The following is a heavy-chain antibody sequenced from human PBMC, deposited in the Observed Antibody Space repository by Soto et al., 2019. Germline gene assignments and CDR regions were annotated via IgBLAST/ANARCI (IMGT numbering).Heavy chain of an antibody. D-gene: IGHD2-15*01. CDR1: GFTFSSYS. CDR2: ISSSSSYI. Sequence: GGSLRLSCAASGFTFSSYSMNWVRQAPGKGLEWVSSISSSSSYIYYADSVKGRFTISRDNAKNSLYLQMNSLRAEDTAVYYCARIQIGYDAFDIPGQGIMVTVSS. J-gene: IGHJ3*02. CDR3: ARIQIGYDAFDI. V-gene: IGHV3-21*01.